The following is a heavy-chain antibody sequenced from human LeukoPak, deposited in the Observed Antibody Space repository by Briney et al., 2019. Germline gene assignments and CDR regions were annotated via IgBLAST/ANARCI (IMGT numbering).Heavy chain of an antibody. J-gene: IGHJ4*02. V-gene: IGHV1-46*01. CDR1: GYTFTSYY. Sequence: ASVKVSCKASGYTFTSYYMRWVRQAPGQGLEWMGIINPSGGSTSCAQKFQGRVTMTRDTSTSTVYMELSSLRSEDTAVYYCARDLEAAAGTNYWGQGTLVTVSS. CDR2: INPSGGST. D-gene: IGHD6-13*01. CDR3: ARDLEAAAGTNY.